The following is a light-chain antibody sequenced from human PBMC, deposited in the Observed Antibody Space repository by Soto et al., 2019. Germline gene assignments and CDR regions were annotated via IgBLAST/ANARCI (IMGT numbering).Light chain of an antibody. V-gene: IGKV3-11*01. CDR2: DAS. Sequence: EIVMTQSPATMSVSPGERATLSCRASQSVSSNLAWYKQKPGQAPRLLIYDASNRATGIPARFSGSGSGTDFTLTISSLEPEDFAVYYGQQRSNWPQITFGQGTRLEIK. CDR3: QQRSNWPQIT. CDR1: QSVSSN. J-gene: IGKJ5*01.